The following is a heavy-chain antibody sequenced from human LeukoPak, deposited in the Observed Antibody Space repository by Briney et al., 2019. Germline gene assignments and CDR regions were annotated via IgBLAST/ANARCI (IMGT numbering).Heavy chain of an antibody. Sequence: GGSLRLSCAASGFTFSSYGMHWVRQAPGKGLEWVAVIWYDGSNKYYADSVKGRFTISRDNSKNTLYLQMNSLRAEDTAVYYCARDAPITIFGVVIPPTGWFDPWGQGTLVTVSS. J-gene: IGHJ5*02. V-gene: IGHV3-33*01. D-gene: IGHD3-3*01. CDR1: GFTFSSYG. CDR3: ARDAPITIFGVVIPPTGWFDP. CDR2: IWYDGSNK.